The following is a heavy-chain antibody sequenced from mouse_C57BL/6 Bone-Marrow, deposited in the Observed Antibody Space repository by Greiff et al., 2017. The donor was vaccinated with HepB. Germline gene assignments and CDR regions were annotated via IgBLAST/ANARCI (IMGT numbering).Heavy chain of an antibody. V-gene: IGHV3-5*01. Sequence: EVKLMESGPGLVKPSQTVFLTCTVTGISITTGNYRWGWIRQFPGNKLEWIGYIYYSGTITYNPSLTSRTTITRDTPKNQFFLEMNSLTAEDTATYYSARVLRDYFDYWGQGTTLTVSS. CDR1: GISITTGNYR. D-gene: IGHD1-1*01. CDR3: ARVLRDYFDY. CDR2: IYYSGTI. J-gene: IGHJ2*01.